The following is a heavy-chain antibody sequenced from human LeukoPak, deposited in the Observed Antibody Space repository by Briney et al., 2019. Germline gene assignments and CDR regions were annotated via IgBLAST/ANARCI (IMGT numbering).Heavy chain of an antibody. CDR2: IYYSGST. Sequence: SQTLSLTCTVSGGSISSGDYYWSWIRQPPGKGLEWIGYIYYSGSTYYNPSLKSRVTISVDTSKNQFSLRLSSVTAADTAVFYCARVGRKNGGGWPSNWFDSWGQGTLVTVSS. CDR3: ARVGRKNGGGWPSNWFDS. D-gene: IGHD6-19*01. J-gene: IGHJ5*01. V-gene: IGHV4-30-4*08. CDR1: GGSISSGDYY.